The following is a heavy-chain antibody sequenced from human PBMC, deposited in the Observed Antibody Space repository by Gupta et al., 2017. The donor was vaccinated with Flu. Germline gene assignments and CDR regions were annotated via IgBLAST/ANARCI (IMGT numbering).Heavy chain of an antibody. CDR1: GFSFSAYY. V-gene: IGHV3-11*01. CDR3: ARDALGYDVLTGYFDH. J-gene: IGHJ4*02. CDR2: ISGSGIST. D-gene: IGHD3-9*01. Sequence: QVQLVESGGGLVKPGGSLSIYCAASGFSFSAYYIYWIRQAPGKGLEWLGYISGSGISTFYADSVKGRFTISRDNAKNSLYLQMNSLRAEDTAVYYCARDALGYDVLTGYFDHWGQGSLVTVSS.